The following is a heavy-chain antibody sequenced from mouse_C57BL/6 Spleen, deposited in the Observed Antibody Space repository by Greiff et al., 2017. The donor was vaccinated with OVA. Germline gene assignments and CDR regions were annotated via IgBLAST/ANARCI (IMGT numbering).Heavy chain of an antibody. Sequence: DVQLVESGGDLVKPGGSLKLSCAASGFTFSSYGMSWVRQTPDKRLEWVATISSGGSYTYYPDSVKGRFTISRDNAKNTLYLQMSSLKSEDTAMYYCARQGGNYAFAYWGQGTLVTVSA. CDR2: ISSGGSYT. V-gene: IGHV5-6*01. J-gene: IGHJ3*01. D-gene: IGHD2-1*01. CDR3: ARQGGNYAFAY. CDR1: GFTFSSYG.